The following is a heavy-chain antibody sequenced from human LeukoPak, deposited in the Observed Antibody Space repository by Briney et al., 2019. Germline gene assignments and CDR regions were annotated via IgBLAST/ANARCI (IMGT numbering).Heavy chain of an antibody. CDR3: AKDRGQNVRFLEWLLLGYFDY. J-gene: IGHJ4*02. CDR2: NK. V-gene: IGHV3-30*02. Sequence: NKYYADSGKGGFTISRENYKNKLYLKMNRLRAEDRAVYYCAKDRGQNVRFLEWLLLGYFDYWGQGTLVTVSS. D-gene: IGHD3-3*01.